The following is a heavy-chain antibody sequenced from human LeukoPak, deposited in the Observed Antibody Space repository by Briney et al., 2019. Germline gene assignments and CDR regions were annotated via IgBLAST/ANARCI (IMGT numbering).Heavy chain of an antibody. D-gene: IGHD6-19*01. CDR1: GFTFSSYW. Sequence: GGSLRLSCAASGFTFSSYWMNWVRQAPGKGLVWVSRINSDGNYTTYADSVKGRFTISRDNAKNTLSLQMNSLRAEDTAVYYCAREYSSGWTSDYWGQGTLVTASS. CDR2: INSDGNYT. CDR3: AREYSSGWTSDY. V-gene: IGHV3-74*01. J-gene: IGHJ4*02.